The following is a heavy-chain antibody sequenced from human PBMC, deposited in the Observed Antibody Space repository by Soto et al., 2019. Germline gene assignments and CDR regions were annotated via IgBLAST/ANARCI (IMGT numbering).Heavy chain of an antibody. V-gene: IGHV3-48*03. J-gene: IGHJ6*02. CDR1: GFTFSSYE. Sequence: HPGGSLRLFCAASGFTFSSYEMNWVRQAPGKGLEWVSYISSSGSTIYYADSVKGRFTISRDNAKNSLYLQMNSLRAEDTAVYYCARDPDCGRTSCSGGDYGVDVWGQGATVTVS. CDR2: ISSSGSTI. CDR3: ARDPDCGRTSCSGGDYGVDV. D-gene: IGHD2-2*01.